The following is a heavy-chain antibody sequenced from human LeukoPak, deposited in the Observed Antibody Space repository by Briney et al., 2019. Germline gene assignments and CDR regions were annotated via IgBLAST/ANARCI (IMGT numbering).Heavy chain of an antibody. CDR3: ARGGYYYDSSGYYDY. J-gene: IGHJ4*02. D-gene: IGHD3-22*01. CDR2: TRNKANSYTT. Sequence: GGSLRLSCAASGFTFSDHYMDWVRQAPGKGLEWVGRTRNKANSYTTEYAASVKGRFTISRDDSKNSLYLQMNSLKTEDTAVYYRARGGYYYDSSGYYDYWGQGTLVTVSS. CDR1: GFTFSDHY. V-gene: IGHV3-72*01.